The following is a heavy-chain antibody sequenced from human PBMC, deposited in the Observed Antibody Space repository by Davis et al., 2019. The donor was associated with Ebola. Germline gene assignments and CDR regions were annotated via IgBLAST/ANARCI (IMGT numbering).Heavy chain of an antibody. CDR3: ARDVGGALDY. J-gene: IGHJ4*02. CDR2: IKEDGSAK. V-gene: IGHV3-7*01. D-gene: IGHD1-26*01. CDR1: GFSLSNYW. Sequence: PGGSLRLSCVASGFSLSNYWMAWVRQAPGKGLEWVANIKEDGSAKNYVDSVRGRFTISRDNADNSFYLQMNSLRVEDASLYYCARDVGGALDYWGQGTLVTVSS.